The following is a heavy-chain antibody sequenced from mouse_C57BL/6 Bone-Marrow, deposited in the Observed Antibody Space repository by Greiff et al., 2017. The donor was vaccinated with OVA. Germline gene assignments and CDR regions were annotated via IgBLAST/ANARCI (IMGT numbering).Heavy chain of an antibody. CDR3: ARQGHYSNCLY. CDR1: GYTFTSYW. CDR2: IYPGSGST. V-gene: IGHV1-55*01. D-gene: IGHD2-5*01. Sequence: QVQLQQPGAELVKPGASVKMSCKASGYTFTSYWITWVKQRPGQGLEWIGDIYPGSGSTNYNEKFKSKATLTVDTASSTAYMQHSSLTSEDSAVYYCARQGHYSNCLYWGQGTTLTVSS. J-gene: IGHJ2*01.